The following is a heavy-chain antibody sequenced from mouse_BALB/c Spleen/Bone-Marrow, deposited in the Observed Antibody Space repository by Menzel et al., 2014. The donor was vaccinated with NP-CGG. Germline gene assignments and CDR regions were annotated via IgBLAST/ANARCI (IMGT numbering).Heavy chain of an antibody. Sequence: EVKLMESGPELVKPGAPVKISCKPSGYSFTGYFIHWVKQSHVKSLEWIGHINPYNGATNYNQNFKDKASLTVDKSSSTAYMELHSLTSEDSAVYYCARRRGNYEVDYWGQGTSVTVSS. J-gene: IGHJ4*01. D-gene: IGHD2-1*01. V-gene: IGHV1-31*01. CDR3: ARRRGNYEVDY. CDR1: GYSFTGYF. CDR2: INPYNGAT.